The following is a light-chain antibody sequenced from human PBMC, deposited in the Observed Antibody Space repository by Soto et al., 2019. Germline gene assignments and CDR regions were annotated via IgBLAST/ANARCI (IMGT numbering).Light chain of an antibody. J-gene: IGKJ3*01. V-gene: IGKV3D-20*02. CDR3: HQRSTWPFT. CDR1: QSINNKY. CDR2: GVS. Sequence: EIVLTQSPGTLSLSPGERATLSCRASQSINNKYLAWYQQEPGQTPRLLIHGVSIRATGIPARFSGSGSGTDFTLTISSLEPEDFAVYYCHQRSTWPFTFGPGTKVDIK.